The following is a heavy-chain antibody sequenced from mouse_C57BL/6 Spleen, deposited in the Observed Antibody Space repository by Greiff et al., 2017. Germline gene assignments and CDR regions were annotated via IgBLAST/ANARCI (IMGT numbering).Heavy chain of an antibody. CDR2: ILPGSGST. D-gene: IGHD2-3*01. CDR3: ARREGFYDGYYEYFDD. Sequence: QVQLQQSGAELMKPGASVKLSCKATGYTFTGYWIEWVKQRPGHGLEWIGEILPGSGSTNYNEKFKGKATFTADTSSNTAYMQLSSLTTEDSAIYYCARREGFYDGYYEYFDDWGKGTTVTVSS. V-gene: IGHV1-9*01. CDR1: GYTFTGYW. J-gene: IGHJ1*03.